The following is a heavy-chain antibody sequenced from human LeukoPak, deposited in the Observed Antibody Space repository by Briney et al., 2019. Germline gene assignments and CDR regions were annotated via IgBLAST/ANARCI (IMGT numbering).Heavy chain of an antibody. D-gene: IGHD3-10*01. V-gene: IGHV4-4*07. CDR3: ARDVVLWFGELLGSWYFDL. Sequence: SETLSLTCTVSGGSISSYYWSWIRQSPGKGLEWIGRIYTSGSTNYNPSLKSRVTMSVDTSKNQFSLKLSSVTAADTAVYYCARDVVLWFGELLGSWYFDLWGRGTLVTVSS. J-gene: IGHJ2*01. CDR1: GGSISSYY. CDR2: IYTSGST.